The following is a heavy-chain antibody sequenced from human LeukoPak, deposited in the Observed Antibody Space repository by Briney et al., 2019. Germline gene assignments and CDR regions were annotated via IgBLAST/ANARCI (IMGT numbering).Heavy chain of an antibody. J-gene: IGHJ3*02. Sequence: GGSLRLSCAASGFTFSSYTMNWVRQAPGKGLEWVSSISTSSSYIYYADSLKGRFTISRDNAKNSLYLQMNSLRAEDTAVYYCARDRVRFLEWYDAFDIWGQGTMVTVSS. CDR2: ISTSSSYI. V-gene: IGHV3-21*01. CDR1: GFTFSSYT. CDR3: ARDRVRFLEWYDAFDI. D-gene: IGHD3-3*01.